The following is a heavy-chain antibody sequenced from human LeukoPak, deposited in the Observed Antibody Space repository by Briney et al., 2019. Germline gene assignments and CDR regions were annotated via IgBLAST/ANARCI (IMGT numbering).Heavy chain of an antibody. J-gene: IGHJ4*02. D-gene: IGHD3-22*01. CDR1: GFTFSAYV. V-gene: IGHV3-33*01. Sequence: GGSLRLSCAASGFTFSAYVMHWVRQAPGKGLEWVAILWYDGSNEYYADSVKGRFTMSRDNSKNTLHLQMNSLRAEDTAVYYCARVRADSSGHDIDYWGQGTLVTVSS. CDR2: LWYDGSNE. CDR3: ARVRADSSGHDIDY.